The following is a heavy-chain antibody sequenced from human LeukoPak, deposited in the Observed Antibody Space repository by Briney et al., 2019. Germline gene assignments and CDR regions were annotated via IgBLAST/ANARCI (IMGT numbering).Heavy chain of an antibody. CDR2: INPNSGGT. CDR1: GYTFTGYY. D-gene: IGHD3-22*01. V-gene: IGHV1-2*06. Sequence: ASVKVSCKASGYTFTGYYMHWVRQAPGQGLEWMGRINPNSGGTNHAQKFQGRVTMTRDTSISTAYMELSRLRSDDTAVYYCARDLYDSSGYKFDYWGQGTLVTVSS. CDR3: ARDLYDSSGYKFDY. J-gene: IGHJ4*02.